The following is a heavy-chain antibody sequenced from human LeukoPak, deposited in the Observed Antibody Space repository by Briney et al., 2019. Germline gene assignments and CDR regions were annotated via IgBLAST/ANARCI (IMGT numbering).Heavy chain of an antibody. D-gene: IGHD1-26*01. CDR3: ARISLGAIWGYYYGMDV. J-gene: IGHJ6*02. V-gene: IGHV1-69*13. Sequence: GASVKVSCKASGGTFSSYAISWVRQAPGQGLEWMGGIIPIFGTANYAQKLQGRVTITADESTSTAYMELSSLRSEDTAVFYCARISLGAIWGYYYGMDVWGQGTTVTVSS. CDR1: GGTFSSYA. CDR2: IIPIFGTA.